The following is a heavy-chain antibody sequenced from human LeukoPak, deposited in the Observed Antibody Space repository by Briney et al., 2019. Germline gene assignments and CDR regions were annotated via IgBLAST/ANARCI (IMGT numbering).Heavy chain of an antibody. Sequence: ASVKVSCKASGYTFTSYGIGWVRQAPGQGLEWMGWISAYNGNTNYAQKLQGRVTMTTDTSTSTAYMELRSLRSDDTAVYYCAREGAYCSGGSCRAYNWFDPWGQGTLVTVSS. CDR3: AREGAYCSGGSCRAYNWFDP. CDR2: ISAYNGNT. D-gene: IGHD2-15*01. CDR1: GYTFTSYG. J-gene: IGHJ5*02. V-gene: IGHV1-18*01.